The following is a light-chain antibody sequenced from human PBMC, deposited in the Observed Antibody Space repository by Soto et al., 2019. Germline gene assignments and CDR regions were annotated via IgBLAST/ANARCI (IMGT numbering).Light chain of an antibody. CDR3: CSYAGSYTLV. J-gene: IGLJ7*01. V-gene: IGLV2-11*01. CDR1: NSGVGGYNY. Sequence: QSALTQPRSVSGSPGQSVTISCTATNSGVGGYNYVSWYQQHPGKAPKLMIYDVSKRPSGVPDRFSGSKSGNTASLTISGLQTEDEADYYCCSYAGSYTLVFGGGTQLTVL. CDR2: DVS.